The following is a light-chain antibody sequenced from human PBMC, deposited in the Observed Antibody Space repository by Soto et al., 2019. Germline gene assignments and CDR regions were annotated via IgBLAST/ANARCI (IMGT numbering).Light chain of an antibody. V-gene: IGLV2-14*03. CDR2: DVT. CDR1: SSDVGFYNY. CDR3: SSYTSSSTLVV. Sequence: QSVLTQPASVSGSPGQSITISCTGTSSDVGFYNYVSWYQQHPGKAPKLMIYDVTNRPSGVSNRFSGSKSGNTASLTISGLQTEDEADYYCSSYTSSSTLVVFGGGTKLTVL. J-gene: IGLJ2*01.